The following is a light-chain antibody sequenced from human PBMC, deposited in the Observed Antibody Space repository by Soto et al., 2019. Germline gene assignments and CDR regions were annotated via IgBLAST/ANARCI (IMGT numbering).Light chain of an antibody. CDR3: SSYTSSSTRV. CDR1: SSDVGGYNY. Sequence: SALTQPASVSGSPGQSITISCTGTSSDVGGYNYVSWYQQHPGKAPTLMIYGVSNRPSGVSNRFSGSKSGNTASLTISGLKAEDEAYYYCSSYTSSSTRVFGTGTKPTVL. J-gene: IGLJ1*01. V-gene: IGLV2-14*01. CDR2: GVS.